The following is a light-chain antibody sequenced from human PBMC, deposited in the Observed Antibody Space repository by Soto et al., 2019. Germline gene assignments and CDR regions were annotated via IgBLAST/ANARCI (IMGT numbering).Light chain of an antibody. V-gene: IGKV3-15*01. J-gene: IGKJ4*01. CDR2: DAS. Sequence: EIVMTQSPATLSVSPGERATLSCRASQNVSSNLAWYHQKPGQAPRLLISDASTRATGIPARFSGSGSGTEFTLTITSLQSEDFAVYYCQQYNNWPRSFGGGTKVEIK. CDR1: QNVSSN. CDR3: QQYNNWPRS.